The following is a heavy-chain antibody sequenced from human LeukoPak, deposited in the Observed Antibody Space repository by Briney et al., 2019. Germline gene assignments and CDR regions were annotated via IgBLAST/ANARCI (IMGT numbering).Heavy chain of an antibody. CDR2: IKQDGSEE. CDR3: ARVLGAYSNVYGPDFDY. Sequence: PGGSLRLSCAASGFTFSSYWMSWVRQAPGKGLEWVANIKQDGSEEYYVDSVKGRFTISRDNAKNSLYLQMNSLRAEDTAVYYCARVLGAYSNVYGPDFDYWGQGTLVTVSS. V-gene: IGHV3-7*01. D-gene: IGHD3-16*01. J-gene: IGHJ4*02. CDR1: GFTFSSYW.